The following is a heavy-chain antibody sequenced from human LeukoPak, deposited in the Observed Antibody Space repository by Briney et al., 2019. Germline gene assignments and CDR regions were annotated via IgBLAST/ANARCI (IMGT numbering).Heavy chain of an antibody. CDR2: INSDGSST. V-gene: IGHV3-74*01. D-gene: IGHD3-22*01. CDR1: GFTFSSYW. J-gene: IGHJ4*02. CDR3: ARGYYYDSSGYFAGVC. Sequence: GGSLRLSCAASGFTFSSYWMHWVRQAPGKGLVWVSRINSDGSSTSYADSLKGRFTISRDNAKNTLYLQMNSLRAEDTAVYYCARGYYYDSSGYFAGVCWGQGTLVTVSS.